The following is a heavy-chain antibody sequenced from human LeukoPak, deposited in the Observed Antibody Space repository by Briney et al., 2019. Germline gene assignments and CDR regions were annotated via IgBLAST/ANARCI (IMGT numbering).Heavy chain of an antibody. CDR3: ARADGALGDIVVVPAAGGAFDI. CDR1: GYTFTSYA. Sequence: ASVKVSCKASGYTFTSYAMHWVRQAPGQRLEWMGWINAGNGNTKYSQKFQGRVTITADESTSTAYMELSSLRSEDTAVYYCARADGALGDIVVVPAAGGAFDIWGQGTMVTVSS. J-gene: IGHJ3*02. D-gene: IGHD2-2*01. CDR2: INAGNGNT. V-gene: IGHV1-3*01.